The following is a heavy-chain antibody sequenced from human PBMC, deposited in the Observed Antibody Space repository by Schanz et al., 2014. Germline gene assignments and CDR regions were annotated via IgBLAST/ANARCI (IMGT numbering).Heavy chain of an antibody. D-gene: IGHD6-19*01. CDR3: VKTDAGWRFDY. Sequence: EVQLLESGGGLVQPGGSLRLSCAASGFTFSSYAMSWVRQAPGKGLEWVSAISGSGDVAYYTDSVRGRFTISRDNSRNTVYLQMNNVGVDDTATYYCVKTDAGWRFDYWGQGTLVIVSS. J-gene: IGHJ4*02. CDR1: GFTFSSYA. CDR2: ISGSGDVA. V-gene: IGHV3-23*01.